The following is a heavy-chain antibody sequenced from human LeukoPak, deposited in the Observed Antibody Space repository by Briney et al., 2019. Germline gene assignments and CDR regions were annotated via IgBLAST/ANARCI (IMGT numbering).Heavy chain of an antibody. CDR2: ISGSGYGT. Sequence: GGSLRLSCAASGFTFSSYAMTWVRQAPGKGLEWVSSISGSGYGTYYADSRKGRFTISRDNSKNTVYLEMNSLRADDTAIYFCAKESGYSSAWLNYWGQGTLVTVSS. CDR1: GFTFSSYA. CDR3: AKESGYSSAWLNY. V-gene: IGHV3-23*01. J-gene: IGHJ4*02. D-gene: IGHD6-19*01.